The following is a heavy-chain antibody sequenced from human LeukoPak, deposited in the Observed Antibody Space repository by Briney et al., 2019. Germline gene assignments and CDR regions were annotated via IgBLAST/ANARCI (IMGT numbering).Heavy chain of an antibody. CDR3: ARDLFSGVAARPPPGHHDY. J-gene: IGHJ4*02. CDR1: GGTFSSYA. CDR2: IIPILGIA. V-gene: IGHV1-69*04. D-gene: IGHD6-6*01. Sequence: AASVKVSCKASGGTFSSYAISWVRQAPGQGLEWMGRIIPILGIANYAQKFQGRVTITADKSTSTAYMELSSLRSEDTAVYYCARDLFSGVAARPPPGHHDYWGQGTLVTVSS.